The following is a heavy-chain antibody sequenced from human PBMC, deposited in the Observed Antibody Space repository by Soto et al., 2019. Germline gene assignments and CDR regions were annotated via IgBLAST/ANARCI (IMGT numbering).Heavy chain of an antibody. J-gene: IGHJ5*02. V-gene: IGHV4-30-4*01. CDR2: IFYSGTT. CDR3: ARDWVHERWFDP. CDR1: GDSVNSGDYY. D-gene: IGHD1-1*01. Sequence: PSETLSLTCTVSGDSVNSGDYYWGWTRQSPGEGLEWIGSIFYSGTTYYNPSLKGRITISIDTSKNQFFLRLTSVTAADTAVYYCARDWVHERWFDPWGQGTLVTVSS.